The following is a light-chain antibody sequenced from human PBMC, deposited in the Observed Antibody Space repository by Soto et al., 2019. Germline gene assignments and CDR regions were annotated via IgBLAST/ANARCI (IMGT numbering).Light chain of an antibody. CDR2: GAS. Sequence: EIVLTQSPGTLSLSPGERVTLSCRASQAVNNNYLAWYQQIPGQAPRLLIYGASNRATGIPGRFGGSGSGIDFTLTISRLEPEDFAMYYCQQYGSSPVTFGGGTKVDIK. J-gene: IGKJ4*01. V-gene: IGKV3-20*01. CDR3: QQYGSSPVT. CDR1: QAVNNNY.